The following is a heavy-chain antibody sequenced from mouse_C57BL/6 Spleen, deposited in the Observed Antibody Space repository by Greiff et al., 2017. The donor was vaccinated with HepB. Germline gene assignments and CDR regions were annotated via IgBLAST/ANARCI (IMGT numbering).Heavy chain of an antibody. J-gene: IGHJ1*03. V-gene: IGHV3-6*01. D-gene: IGHD1-1*01. Sequence: EVKLQESGPGLVKPSQSLSLTCSVTGYSITSGYYWNWIRQFPGNKLEWMGYLSYDGSNNYNPSLKNRISITRDTSKNQFFLKLNSVTTEDTATYYCAREGYYGSSYGYFDVWGTGTTVTVSS. CDR1: GYSITSGYY. CDR2: LSYDGSN. CDR3: AREGYYGSSYGYFDV.